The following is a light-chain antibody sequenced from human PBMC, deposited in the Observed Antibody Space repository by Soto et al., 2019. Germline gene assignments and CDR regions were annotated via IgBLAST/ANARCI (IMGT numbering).Light chain of an antibody. J-gene: IGKJ1*01. CDR2: AVS. CDR1: QSIGTN. CDR3: QHTYRGPPL. V-gene: IGKV1-39*01. Sequence: DIQMTQSPSSLSASIGDRVTLTCRASQSIGTNLKWYQQRPGKAPKLLIYAVSSLQSGVSSRFSGSGSGTDFTLSINSIHREDFATYYCQHTYRGPPLFGQGTKVEIK.